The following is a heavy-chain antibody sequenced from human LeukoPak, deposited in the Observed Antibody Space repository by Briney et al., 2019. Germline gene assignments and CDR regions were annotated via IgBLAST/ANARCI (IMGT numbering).Heavy chain of an antibody. CDR3: ARDKSMTTVTT. V-gene: IGHV4-31*03. D-gene: IGHD4-17*01. CDR1: GGSISSGGYY. CDR2: IYYSGST. J-gene: IGHJ5*02. Sequence: PSETLSLTCTVSGGSISSGGYYWSWIRQHPGKGLEWIGYIYYSGSTYYNPSLKSRVTISVDTSKNQFSLKLSPVTAADTAVYYCARDKSMTTVTTWGQGTLVTVSS.